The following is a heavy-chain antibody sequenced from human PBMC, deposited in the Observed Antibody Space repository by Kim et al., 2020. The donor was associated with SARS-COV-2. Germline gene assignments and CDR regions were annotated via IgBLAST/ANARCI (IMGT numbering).Heavy chain of an antibody. D-gene: IGHD1-1*01. CDR2: ISYDGSNK. CDR3: ARMDGTKPEEFY. V-gene: IGHV3-30*04. CDR1: GFTFSSYA. Sequence: GGSLRLSCAASGFTFSSYAMHWVRQAPGKGLEWVAVISYDGSNKYYVDSVKGRFTISRVNSKNTLYLQMNSLRAEDTAVYYCARMDGTKPEEFYWGQGTL. J-gene: IGHJ4*02.